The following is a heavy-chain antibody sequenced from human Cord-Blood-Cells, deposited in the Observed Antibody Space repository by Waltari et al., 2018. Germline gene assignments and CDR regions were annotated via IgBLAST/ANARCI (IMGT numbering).Heavy chain of an antibody. CDR1: GFTFGDYA. CDR2: IRSKAYGGTT. Sequence: EVQLVESGGGLVKPGRSLRLSCTASGFTFGDYAMSWFRQAPGKGLEWVGLIRSKAYGGTTEYAASVKGRFTISRDDSKSIAYLQMNSLKTEDTAVYYCTIQPDYYDSSGYFDYWGQGTLVTVSS. J-gene: IGHJ4*02. V-gene: IGHV3-49*05. CDR3: TIQPDYYDSSGYFDY. D-gene: IGHD3-22*01.